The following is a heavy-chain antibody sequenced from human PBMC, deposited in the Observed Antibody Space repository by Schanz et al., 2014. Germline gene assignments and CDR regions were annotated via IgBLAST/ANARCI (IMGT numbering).Heavy chain of an antibody. V-gene: IGHV1-69*09. CDR3: ARGPLGTSP. Sequence: QVQLVQSGAELRKPGTSVKVSCKTSGYTFSNDDINWVRQAPGQGLEWMGRIISILGIPNYAQKFQGRVTFTADKSTSTAYMELSSLKSEDTAVYYCARGPLGTSPWGQGTLVTVSS. D-gene: IGHD5-12*01. CDR2: IISILGIP. J-gene: IGHJ5*02. CDR1: GYTFSNDD.